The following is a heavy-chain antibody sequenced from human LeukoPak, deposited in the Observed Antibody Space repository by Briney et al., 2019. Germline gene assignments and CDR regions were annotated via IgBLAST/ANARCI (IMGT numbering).Heavy chain of an antibody. CDR2: ISAYNGNT. Sequence: ASVKVSCKASGYTFTSYGISWVRQAPGQGLEWMGWISAYNGNTNYAQKLQGRVTMTTDTSTSTAYMELRSLRSDDTAVYYCARDAPLAAAGFPYFDYWGQGTLVTVSS. V-gene: IGHV1-18*01. CDR1: GYTFTSYG. CDR3: ARDAPLAAAGFPYFDY. D-gene: IGHD6-13*01. J-gene: IGHJ4*02.